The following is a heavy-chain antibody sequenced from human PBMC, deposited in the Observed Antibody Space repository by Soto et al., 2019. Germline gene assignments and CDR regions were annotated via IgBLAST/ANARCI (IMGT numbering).Heavy chain of an antibody. J-gene: IGHJ4*02. CDR3: ARTPDV. Sequence: QVQLQQSGPGLVKPSQTLSLTCTVSGGSISSGGYYWSWIRQHPGKGLEWIGYIYYSGSTYYNPSLXXXXXXXXXXXXXXXXXXXXXXXXXXTAVYYCARTPDVWGQGTLVTVSS. D-gene: IGHD3-10*01. CDR1: GGSISSGGYY. V-gene: IGHV4-31*01. CDR2: IYYSGST.